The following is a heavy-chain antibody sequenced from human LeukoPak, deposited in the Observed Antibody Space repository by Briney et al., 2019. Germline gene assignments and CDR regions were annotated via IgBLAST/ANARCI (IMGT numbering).Heavy chain of an antibody. CDR3: AREAYCSSTSCSSYYFDY. CDR2: ISGSGGST. Sequence: GGSLRLSCAASGFTFSSYAMSWVRQAPGKGLEWVSAISGSGGSTYYADSVKGRFTISRDNSKNTLYLQMNSLRAEDTAVYYCAREAYCSSTSCSSYYFDYWGQGTLVTVSS. J-gene: IGHJ4*02. CDR1: GFTFSSYA. V-gene: IGHV3-23*01. D-gene: IGHD2-2*01.